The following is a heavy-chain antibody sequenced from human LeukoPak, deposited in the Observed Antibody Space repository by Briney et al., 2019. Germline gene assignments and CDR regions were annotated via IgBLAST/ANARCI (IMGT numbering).Heavy chain of an antibody. CDR3: ARRAYSSGWYYFDY. CDR1: GGSISSYY. CDR2: IFYGGST. Sequence: PSETLSLTCTVSGGSISSYYWSWIRQPPGKGLEWIGCIFYGGSTNYNPSLKSRVTISVDTSKNQFSLKLSSVTAADTAVYYCARRAYSSGWYYFDYWGQGTLVTVSS. J-gene: IGHJ4*02. D-gene: IGHD6-19*01. V-gene: IGHV4-59*08.